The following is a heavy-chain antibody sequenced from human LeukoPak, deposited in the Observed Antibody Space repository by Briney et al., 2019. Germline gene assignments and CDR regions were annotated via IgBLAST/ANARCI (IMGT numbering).Heavy chain of an antibody. CDR1: GYTFTDYY. CDR3: ARSPRGYSGYDISFDY. Sequence: ASVKVSCKASGYTFTDYYMHWVRQAPGQGLEWMGWINPNSGGTNYAQKFQGRVTMTRDTSISTAYMELSRLRSDDTAVYYCARSPRGYSGYDISFDYWGQGTLVTVSS. D-gene: IGHD5-12*01. J-gene: IGHJ4*02. V-gene: IGHV1-2*02. CDR2: INPNSGGT.